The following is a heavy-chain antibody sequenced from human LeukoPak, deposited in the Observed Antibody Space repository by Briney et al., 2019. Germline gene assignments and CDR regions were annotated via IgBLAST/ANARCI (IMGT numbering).Heavy chain of an antibody. CDR3: ARAMVEYHYGMDV. J-gene: IGHJ6*02. Sequence: ASVKVSCKASGGTFSSYAISWVRQAPGQRLEWMGRIIPILGIANYAQKFQGRVTITADKSTSTAYMELSSLRSEDTAVYYCARAMVEYHYGMDVWGQGTTVTVSS. CDR2: IIPILGIA. V-gene: IGHV1-69*04. D-gene: IGHD3-10*01. CDR1: GGTFSSYA.